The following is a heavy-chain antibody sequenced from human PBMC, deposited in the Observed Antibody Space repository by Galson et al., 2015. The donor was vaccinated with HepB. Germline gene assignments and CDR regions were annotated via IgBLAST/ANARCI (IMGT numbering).Heavy chain of an antibody. CDR3: AGSPTTNIVVVPAAPWDYYYMDV. CDR1: GYSFTSYW. J-gene: IGHJ6*03. D-gene: IGHD2-2*01. CDR2: IDPSDSYT. Sequence: QSGAEVKKPGESLRISCKGSGYSFTSYWISWVRQMPGKGLEWMGRIDPSDSYTNYSPSFQSHVTISADKSISTAYLQWSSLKASDTAMYYCAGSPTTNIVVVPAAPWDYYYMDVWGKGTTVTVSS. V-gene: IGHV5-10-1*01.